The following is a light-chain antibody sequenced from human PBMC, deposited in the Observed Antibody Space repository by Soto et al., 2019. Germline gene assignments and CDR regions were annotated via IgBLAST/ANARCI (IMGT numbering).Light chain of an antibody. V-gene: IGKV3-15*01. J-gene: IGKJ1*01. CDR2: GAS. CDR1: QSVSIN. Sequence: EIVLTQSPATLSVSAGERVTLSCRASQSVSINLAWYQQKPGQAPRLLIYGASSRATGIPARFSASGSGTEFTLTISRLQSEDFAVYYCLQHNNWPRTFGQGTKVEI. CDR3: LQHNNWPRT.